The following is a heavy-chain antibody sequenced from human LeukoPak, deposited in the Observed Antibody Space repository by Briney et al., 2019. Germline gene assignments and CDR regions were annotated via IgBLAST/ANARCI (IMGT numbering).Heavy chain of an antibody. CDR1: GYTFTSYD. J-gene: IGHJ6*02. CDR2: MNPNSGNT. CDR3: VRGHSIFGVGYYYGMDV. V-gene: IGHV1-8*01. D-gene: IGHD3-3*01. Sequence: GASVKVSCKASGYTFTSYDINWVRQATGQGLEWMGWMNPNSGNTGYAQKFQGRVTMTRNTSISTAYMELSSLRSEDTAVYYCVRGHSIFGVGYYYGMDVWGQGTTVTVSS.